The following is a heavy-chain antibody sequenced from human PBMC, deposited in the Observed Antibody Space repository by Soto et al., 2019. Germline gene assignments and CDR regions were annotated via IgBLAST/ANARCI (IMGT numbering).Heavy chain of an antibody. CDR3: ARGTRDYFDTTGPGYGMDV. V-gene: IGHV4-30-4*01. D-gene: IGHD3-22*01. Sequence: QVQLQESGPGLVKPSQTLSLTCTVSGDSISDVDYYWSWVRQTPREGLEWIGAFHDSGTSYYSPSLKSRMTISVDSSKNQFSLTLTSVTAADTAVYYCARGTRDYFDTTGPGYGMDVWGQGTTVTVSS. CDR2: FHDSGTS. J-gene: IGHJ6*02. CDR1: GDSISDVDYY.